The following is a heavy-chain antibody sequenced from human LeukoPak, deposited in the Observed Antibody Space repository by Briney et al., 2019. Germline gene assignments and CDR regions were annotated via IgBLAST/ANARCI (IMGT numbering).Heavy chain of an antibody. CDR1: GFTFSSYG. D-gene: IGHD6-13*01. Sequence: GGSLRLSCAASGFTFSSYGMHWVRQAPGKGPEWVAVISYDGSTKYYADSVKGRFTISRDNSKSTLYLQMNSLRAEDTAVYYCAKESGSRSYGAYFPHWGQGTLVTVSS. V-gene: IGHV3-30*18. CDR3: AKESGSRSYGAYFPH. CDR2: ISYDGSTK. J-gene: IGHJ1*01.